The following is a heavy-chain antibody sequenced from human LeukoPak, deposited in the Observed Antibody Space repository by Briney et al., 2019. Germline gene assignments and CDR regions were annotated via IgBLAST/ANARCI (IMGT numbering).Heavy chain of an antibody. CDR1: GGTFSSYA. V-gene: IGHV1-69*13. D-gene: IGHD2-2*01. CDR3: ARGCSSTSCYAFYGMDV. J-gene: IGHJ6*04. CDR2: IIPIFGTA. Sequence: GASVKVSCKASGGTFSSYAISWVRQAPGQGPEWMGGIIPIFGTANYAQKFQGRVTITADESTSTAYMELSSLRSEDTAVYYCARGCSSTSCYAFYGMDVWGKGTTVTVSS.